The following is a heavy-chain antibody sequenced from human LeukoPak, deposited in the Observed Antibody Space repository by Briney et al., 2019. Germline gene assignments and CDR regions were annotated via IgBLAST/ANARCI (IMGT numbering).Heavy chain of an antibody. Sequence: SETLSLTRAVYGGSFGGYYWSWIRQPPGKGLEWIGEINHSGSTNYNPSLKSRVTISVDTSKNQFSLKLSSVTAADTAVYYCARVSARGFDYWGQGTLVTVSS. CDR2: INHSGST. D-gene: IGHD6-6*01. CDR1: GGSFGGYY. V-gene: IGHV4-34*01. J-gene: IGHJ4*02. CDR3: ARVSARGFDY.